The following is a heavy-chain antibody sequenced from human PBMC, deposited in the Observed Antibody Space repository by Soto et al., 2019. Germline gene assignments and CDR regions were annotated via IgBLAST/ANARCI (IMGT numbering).Heavy chain of an antibody. Sequence: SGPTLVNPTQALTLTCTFSGFSLSTSGMCVSWIRQPPGKALEWLALIDWDDDKYYSTSLKTRLTTSKDTSKNQVVLTMTNMDPVDTATYYCARIAEYSYGYYYYGMDVWGQGTTVTVSS. V-gene: IGHV2-70*01. CDR1: GFSLSTSGMC. CDR3: ARIAEYSYGYYYYGMDV. CDR2: IDWDDDK. J-gene: IGHJ6*02. D-gene: IGHD5-18*01.